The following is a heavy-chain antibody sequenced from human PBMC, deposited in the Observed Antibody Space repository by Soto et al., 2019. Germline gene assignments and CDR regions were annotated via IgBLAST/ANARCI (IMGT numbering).Heavy chain of an antibody. Sequence: GGSLRLSCAASGFTFSSYWMHWVRQAPGKGLVWVSRINSDGSSTSYADSVKGRFTISRDNAKNTLYLQMNSLRAEDTAVYYCARGPIEYYYDSSGYLDYWGQGTLVTVSS. J-gene: IGHJ4*02. CDR2: INSDGSST. CDR1: GFTFSSYW. CDR3: ARGPIEYYYDSSGYLDY. V-gene: IGHV3-74*01. D-gene: IGHD3-22*01.